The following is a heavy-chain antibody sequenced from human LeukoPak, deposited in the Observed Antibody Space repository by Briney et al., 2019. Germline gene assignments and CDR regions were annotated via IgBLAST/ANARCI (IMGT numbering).Heavy chain of an antibody. Sequence: PSETLSLTCTVSGGSISSYYWSWIRQPPGKGLEWIGYIYYSGSTNYNPSLKSRVTISVDKSKSQFSLKLSSVTAADTAVYYCASDVDTAMAFDYWGQGTLVTVSS. V-gene: IGHV4-59*12. D-gene: IGHD5-18*01. CDR3: ASDVDTAMAFDY. CDR1: GGSISSYY. CDR2: IYYSGST. J-gene: IGHJ4*02.